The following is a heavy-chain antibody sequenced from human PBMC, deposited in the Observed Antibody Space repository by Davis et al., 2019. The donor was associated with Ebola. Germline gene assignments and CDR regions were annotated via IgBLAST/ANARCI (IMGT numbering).Heavy chain of an antibody. CDR2: IFYSGST. J-gene: IGHJ4*02. V-gene: IGHV4-59*01. Sequence: GSLRLSCTVSGGSISSYYWSWIRQPPGKGLEWIGYIFYSGSTNYSPSLKSRITISVDTSKNQFSLNLSSVTAADTAMYYCARGPTRYYFDYWGQGTLVTVSS. D-gene: IGHD5-24*01. CDR1: GGSISSYY. CDR3: ARGPTRYYFDY.